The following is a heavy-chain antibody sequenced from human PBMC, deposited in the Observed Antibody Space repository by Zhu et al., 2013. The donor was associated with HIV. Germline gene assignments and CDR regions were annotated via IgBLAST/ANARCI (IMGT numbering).Heavy chain of an antibody. J-gene: IGHJ3*02. D-gene: IGHD1-26*01. Sequence: QVQLQQWGAGLLKPSETLSLTCAVYGGSFSGYYWSWIRQPPGKGLEWIGEINHSGSTNYNPSLKSRVTISVDTSKNQFSLKLSSVTAADTAVYYCARESRMGATSIWGQGTMVTVSS. CDR2: INHSGST. CDR3: ARESRMGATSI. CDR1: GGSFSGYY. V-gene: IGHV4-34*01.